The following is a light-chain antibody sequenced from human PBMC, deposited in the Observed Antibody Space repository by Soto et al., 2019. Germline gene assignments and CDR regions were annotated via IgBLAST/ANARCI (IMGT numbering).Light chain of an antibody. Sequence: QSALTQPASVSGSPGQSITISCTGTSSDVGGYNYVSWFQQHPGKAPKLMIYEVTLRPSGVSNRFSGSKSGNTASLTISGLQAEDESDYYCRSYTDNSTYVFGTGTKLTVL. CDR1: SSDVGGYNY. J-gene: IGLJ1*01. CDR2: EVT. V-gene: IGLV2-14*01. CDR3: RSYTDNSTYV.